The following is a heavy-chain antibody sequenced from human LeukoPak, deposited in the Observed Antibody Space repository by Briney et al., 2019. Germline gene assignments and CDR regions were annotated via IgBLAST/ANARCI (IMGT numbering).Heavy chain of an antibody. Sequence: SETLSLTCTVSGGSISTYYWSWIRQPRGEGLEWIGYIYYSGSTSYNPSLKSRVTISVDTSKSQFSLNLSSVTAADTAVYYCARQGARGYSSYWFDPWGQGTLATVSS. CDR2: IYYSGST. CDR1: GGSISTYY. D-gene: IGHD6-6*01. V-gene: IGHV4-59*08. CDR3: ARQGARGYSSYWFDP. J-gene: IGHJ5*02.